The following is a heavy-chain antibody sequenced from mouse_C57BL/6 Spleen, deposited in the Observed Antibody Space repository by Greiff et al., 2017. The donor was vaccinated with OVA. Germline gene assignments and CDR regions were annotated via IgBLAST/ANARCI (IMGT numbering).Heavy chain of an antibody. V-gene: IGHV1-15*01. CDR2: IDPETGGT. J-gene: IGHJ4*01. D-gene: IGHD3-1*01. CDR3: TRGARDYAMDY. Sequence: QVQLKQSGAELVRPGASVTLSCKASGYTFTDYEMHWVKQTPVHGLEWIGPIDPETGGTAYNQKFKGKAILTADKSSSTAYMELRSLTSEDSAVYYCTRGARDYAMDYWGQGTSVTVSS. CDR1: GYTFTDYE.